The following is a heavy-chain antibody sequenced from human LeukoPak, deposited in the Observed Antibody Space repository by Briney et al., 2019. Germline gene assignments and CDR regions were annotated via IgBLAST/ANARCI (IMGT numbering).Heavy chain of an antibody. CDR1: GFTFNKNW. V-gene: IGHV3-7*01. CDR3: ARHRADDYVWGTYRSLDL. CDR2: IKQDGSEK. J-gene: IGHJ5*02. D-gene: IGHD3-16*02. Sequence: QTGGSLRLSCAASGFTFNKNWMSWVRQAPGKGLEWVANIKQDGSEKYYVDSVKGRFTISRDNAKSSLYLQMNSLGAEDTAVFYCARHRADDYVWGTYRSLDLWGQGTLVTVSS.